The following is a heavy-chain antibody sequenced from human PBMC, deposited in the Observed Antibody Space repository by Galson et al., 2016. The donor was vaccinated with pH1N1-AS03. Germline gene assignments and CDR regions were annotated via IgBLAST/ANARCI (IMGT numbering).Heavy chain of an antibody. V-gene: IGHV5-51*01. Sequence: QSGAEVKKPGESLKISCKTSGYIFTSYWVAWVRHMPGKALEWMGNIYPGDSDTRYSPSFQGQVTISADRSINTAYRQWSSLMASDTTIYYCARQVSDGYNGYFDYWGQGILVTVSS. CDR3: ARQVSDGYNGYFDY. J-gene: IGHJ4*02. CDR2: IYPGDSDT. D-gene: IGHD5-24*01. CDR1: GYIFTSYW.